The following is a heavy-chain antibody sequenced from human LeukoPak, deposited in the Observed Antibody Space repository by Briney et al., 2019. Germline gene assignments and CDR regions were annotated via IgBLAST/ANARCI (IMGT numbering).Heavy chain of an antibody. V-gene: IGHV3-11*04. CDR3: ARDRVGRGYSGYVDAFDI. D-gene: IGHD5-12*01. Sequence: GGSLRLSCTASGFIFSDYYMSWIRQAPGKGLEWVSYISSSGSTIYYADSVKGRFTISRDNAKNSLYLQMNSLRAEDTAVYYCARDRVGRGYSGYVDAFDIWGQGTMVTVSS. J-gene: IGHJ3*02. CDR2: ISSSGSTI. CDR1: GFIFSDYY.